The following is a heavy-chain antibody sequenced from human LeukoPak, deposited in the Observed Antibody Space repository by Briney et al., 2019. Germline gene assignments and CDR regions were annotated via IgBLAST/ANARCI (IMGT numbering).Heavy chain of an antibody. J-gene: IGHJ5*02. CDR2: IYYTGGS. Sequence: SETLSLTYTVSAGSISRYYWSWIRQPAGKGLEWIGHIYYTGGSNYNPSLKSRVIISVDTSKNQLSLKLNSVTAADTAVYSSARESGLSHPRRFDPCGQGTLVTVSS. CDR3: ARESGLSHPRRFDP. D-gene: IGHD3-22*01. V-gene: IGHV4-59*01. CDR1: AGSISRYY.